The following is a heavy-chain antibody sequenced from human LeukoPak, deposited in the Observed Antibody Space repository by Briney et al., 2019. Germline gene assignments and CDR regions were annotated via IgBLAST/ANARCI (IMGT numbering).Heavy chain of an antibody. CDR3: AREGSCSSTSCYKQRTDWFDP. CDR1: GYTFTGYY. D-gene: IGHD2-2*02. CDR2: INPNSGGT. V-gene: IGHV1-2*02. Sequence: ASVKVSCKASGYTFTGYYMHWVRQAPGQGLEWMGWINPNSGGTNYAQKFQGRVTMTRDTSISTAYMELSRLRSDDTAVYYCAREGSCSSTSCYKQRTDWFDPWGQGTLVTVSS. J-gene: IGHJ5*02.